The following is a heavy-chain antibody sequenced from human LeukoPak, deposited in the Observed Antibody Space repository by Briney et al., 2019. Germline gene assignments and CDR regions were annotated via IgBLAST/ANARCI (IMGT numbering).Heavy chain of an antibody. CDR1: GGSISSSNW. J-gene: IGHJ4*02. CDR3: ARQSSWYGGVDY. CDR2: IYHSGST. D-gene: IGHD6-19*01. V-gene: IGHV4-4*02. Sequence: PSGTLSLTCAVSGGSISSSNWWSWVRQPPGKGLEWIGEIYHSGSTNYNPSLKSRVTISVGKSKNQFSLKLSSVTAADTAVYYCARQSSWYGGVDYWGQGTLVTVSS.